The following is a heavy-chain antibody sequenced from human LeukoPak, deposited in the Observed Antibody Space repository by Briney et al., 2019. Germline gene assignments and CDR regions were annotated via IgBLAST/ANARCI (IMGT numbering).Heavy chain of an antibody. Sequence: GSLRLSCTASGFTFSSYWMHWVRQAPGKGLVWVSRISTDGSRTIYADSVKGRFTISRDNAKKTLHLQMNSLRAEDTAVYYCAREDSSSLAVVDSWGQGTLVTVSS. J-gene: IGHJ4*02. D-gene: IGHD6-6*01. V-gene: IGHV3-74*01. CDR3: AREDSSSLAVVDS. CDR2: ISTDGSRT. CDR1: GFTFSSYW.